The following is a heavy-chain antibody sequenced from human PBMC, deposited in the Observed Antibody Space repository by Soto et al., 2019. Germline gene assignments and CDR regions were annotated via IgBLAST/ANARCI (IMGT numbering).Heavy chain of an antibody. J-gene: IGHJ3*02. CDR2: ISHDGSNE. CDR3: ARGLLLWFGEWGNAFDI. V-gene: IGHV3-30-3*01. Sequence: QVQLVESGGGVVQPGRSLRLSCAASGFTFSTYTMHWVRQAPGKGLEWVAIISHDGSNEYYSESVKGRLTISRDNSKSTLYLQMNSLRADDTALYYCARGLLLWFGEWGNAFDIWGQGTMVTVSS. CDR1: GFTFSTYT. D-gene: IGHD3-10*01.